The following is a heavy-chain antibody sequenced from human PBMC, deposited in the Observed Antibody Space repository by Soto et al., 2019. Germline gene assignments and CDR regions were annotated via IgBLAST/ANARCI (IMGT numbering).Heavy chain of an antibody. J-gene: IGHJ4*02. CDR3: AHVLGYCSGGSCYSGPSDY. CDR1: GFSLTTRGVS. D-gene: IGHD2-15*01. Sequence: QITLKESGPTLVKPTQTLTLTCTFSGFSLTTRGVSVVWIRQPPGKALEWLALIYWDDDQRYSPSLKSRLTIPKDTSKNQVVLTMTNMDPADTATYYCAHVLGYCSGGSCYSGPSDYWGQGTLVTVSS. V-gene: IGHV2-5*02. CDR2: IYWDDDQ.